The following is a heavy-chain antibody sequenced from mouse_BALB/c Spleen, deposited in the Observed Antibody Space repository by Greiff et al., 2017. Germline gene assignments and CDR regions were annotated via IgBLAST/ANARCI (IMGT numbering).Heavy chain of an antibody. Sequence: VKVVESGPGLVAPSQSLSITCTVSGFSLTSYGVHWVRQPPGKGLEWLGVIWAGGSTNYNSALMSRLSISKDNSKSQVFLKMNSLQTDDTAMYYCARSSTMITPYFDYWGQGTTLTVSS. CDR1: GFSLTSYG. CDR3: ARSSTMITPYFDY. V-gene: IGHV2-9*02. CDR2: IWAGGST. J-gene: IGHJ2*01. D-gene: IGHD2-4*01.